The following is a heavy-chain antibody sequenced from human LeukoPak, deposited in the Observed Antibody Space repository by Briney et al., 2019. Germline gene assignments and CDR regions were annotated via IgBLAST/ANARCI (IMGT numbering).Heavy chain of an antibody. CDR2: IYYSGST. CDR3: AREGDADTAMVLGWFDP. CDR1: GGSVSSGSYY. Sequence: PSETLSLTCTVSGGSVSSGSYYWSWIRQPPGKGLEWIGYIYYSGSTNYNPSLKSRVTISVDTSKNQFSLKLSSVTAADTAVYYCAREGDADTAMVLGWFDPWGQGTLVTVSS. D-gene: IGHD5-18*01. J-gene: IGHJ5*02. V-gene: IGHV4-61*01.